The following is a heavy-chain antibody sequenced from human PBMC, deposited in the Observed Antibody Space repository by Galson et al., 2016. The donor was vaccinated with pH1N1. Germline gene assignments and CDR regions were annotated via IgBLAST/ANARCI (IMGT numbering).Heavy chain of an antibody. CDR1: GYMFSTYG. Sequence: QSGAEVKKPGASVKVSCKASGYMFSTYGINWVRKAPGQGPEWMGRIRGYNGNTIYAQKFQARISMTIDKSTSTVYMDLRSLRFDDTAVYYCAKGTLPGYYDYWGQGTLVTVSS. CDR2: IRGYNGNT. CDR3: AKGTLPGYYDY. J-gene: IGHJ4*02. V-gene: IGHV1-18*01. D-gene: IGHD3-22*01.